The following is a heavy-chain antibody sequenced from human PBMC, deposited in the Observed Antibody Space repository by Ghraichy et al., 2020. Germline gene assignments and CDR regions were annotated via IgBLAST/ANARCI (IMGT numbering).Heavy chain of an antibody. D-gene: IGHD2-2*01. CDR1: GGSFSGYY. V-gene: IGHV4-34*01. J-gene: IGHJ4*02. Sequence: SETLSLTCAVYGGSFSGYYWSWIRQPPGKGLEWIGEINHSGSTNYNPSLKSRVTISVDTSKNQFSLKLSSVTAADTAVYYCARTQLRKLKYQLLSPLSSSHRGYFDYWGQGTLVTVSS. CDR2: INHSGST. CDR3: ARTQLRKLKYQLLSPLSSSHRGYFDY.